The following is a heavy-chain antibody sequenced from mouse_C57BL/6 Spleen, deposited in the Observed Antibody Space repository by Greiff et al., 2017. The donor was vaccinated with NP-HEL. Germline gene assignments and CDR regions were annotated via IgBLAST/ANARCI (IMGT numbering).Heavy chain of an antibody. Sequence: DVQLQESGPGLVKPSQSLSLTCSVTGYSITSGYYWNWIRQFPGNKLEWMGYISYDGSNNYNPSLKNRISITRDTSKNQFFLKLNSVTTEDTATYYCARGLRGAMDYWGQGTSVTVSS. CDR2: ISYDGSN. CDR1: GYSITSGYY. V-gene: IGHV3-6*01. J-gene: IGHJ4*01. CDR3: ARGLRGAMDY. D-gene: IGHD1-1*01.